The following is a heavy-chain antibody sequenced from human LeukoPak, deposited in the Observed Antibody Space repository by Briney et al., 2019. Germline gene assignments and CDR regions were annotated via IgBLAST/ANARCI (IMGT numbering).Heavy chain of an antibody. J-gene: IGHJ4*02. D-gene: IGHD5-12*01. CDR3: AKDSGYDAFDY. V-gene: IGHV3-23*01. CDR1: GFTFNNYA. CDR2: ISGGGGTT. Sequence: GGSLRLSCAASGFTFNNYAMNWVRQAPGKGLEWVSSISGGGGTTYYADSAKGRFTISRDNSKNTLYLQMNSLRAEDTAVYYCAKDSGYDAFDYWGQGTLVTVSS.